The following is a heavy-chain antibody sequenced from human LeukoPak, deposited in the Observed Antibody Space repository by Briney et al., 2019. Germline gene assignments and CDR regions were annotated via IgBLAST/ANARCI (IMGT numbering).Heavy chain of an antibody. J-gene: IGHJ4*02. CDR1: GFTLSSYS. D-gene: IGHD1-14*01. V-gene: IGHV3-7*01. CDR3: ARDRNRYFDY. Sequence: RAGGSLRHSCVASGFTLSSYSMTWVRQAPGKGLEWVANLNEDGSERYYVDSVKGRFTISRDNAKNSLYLQKNSLRAEDTAVYYCARDRNRYFDYWGQGTLLTVSS. CDR2: LNEDGSER.